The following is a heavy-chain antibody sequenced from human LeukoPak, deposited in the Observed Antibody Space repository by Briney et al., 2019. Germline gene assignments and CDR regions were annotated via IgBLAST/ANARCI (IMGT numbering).Heavy chain of an antibody. V-gene: IGHV3-21*01. D-gene: IGHD3-22*01. CDR3: ARGGYYDSSAPSWFDP. Sequence: PGGSLRLSCAASGFTFSSYSMNWVRQAPGKGLEWVSSISSSSSYIYYADSVKGRFTISRDNSKNTLYLQMNSLRAEDTAVYYCARGGYYDSSAPSWFDPWGQGTLVTVSS. CDR2: ISSSSSYI. CDR1: GFTFSSYS. J-gene: IGHJ5*02.